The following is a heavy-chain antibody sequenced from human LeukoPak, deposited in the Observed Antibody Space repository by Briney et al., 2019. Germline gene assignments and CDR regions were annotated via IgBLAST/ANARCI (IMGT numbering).Heavy chain of an antibody. D-gene: IGHD1-20*01. J-gene: IGHJ4*02. CDR2: VSSGGSYI. Sequence: GGSLRLSCAASGFSLSNYAMNWVRQAPGKGLEWVSSVSSGGSYIYYADSVKGRFTISRDIAKNSPYLQMNSLRAEDTAVYYCARDNWNGAYWGQGTLVTVSS. CDR3: ARDNWNGAY. CDR1: GFSLSNYA. V-gene: IGHV3-21*01.